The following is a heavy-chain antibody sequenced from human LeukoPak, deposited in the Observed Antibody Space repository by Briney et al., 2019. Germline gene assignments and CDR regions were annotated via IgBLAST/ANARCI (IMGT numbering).Heavy chain of an antibody. V-gene: IGHV3-48*04. Sequence: GGSLRLSCAASGFTFSSYSMNWVRQAPGKGLEWVSYISSSSSTIYYADSVKGRFTISRDNSKNTLYLQMNSLRAEDTAIYYCAKVRSGYYGVLDYWGQGTLVTVSS. D-gene: IGHD3-3*01. J-gene: IGHJ4*02. CDR3: AKVRSGYYGVLDY. CDR2: ISSSSSTI. CDR1: GFTFSSYS.